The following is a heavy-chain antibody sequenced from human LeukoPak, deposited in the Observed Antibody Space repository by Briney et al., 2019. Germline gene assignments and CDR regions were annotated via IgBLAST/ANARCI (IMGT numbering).Heavy chain of an antibody. V-gene: IGHV3-30*02. CDR2: IRNDGTNK. J-gene: IGHJ4*02. CDR3: ATYRQVLLPFES. D-gene: IGHD2-8*02. Sequence: PGGSLRLSCAASEFSVGSNYMTWVRQAPGKGLEWVAFIRNDGTNKYYAESVKGRFTISRDNSKSTLSLQMNSLRAEDTAIYYCATYRQVLLPFESWGQGTLVTVSS. CDR1: EFSVGSNY.